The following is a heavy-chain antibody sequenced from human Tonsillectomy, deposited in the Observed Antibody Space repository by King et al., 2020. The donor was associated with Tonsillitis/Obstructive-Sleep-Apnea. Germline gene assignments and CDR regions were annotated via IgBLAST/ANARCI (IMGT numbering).Heavy chain of an antibody. Sequence: VQLVQSGAEVKKPGASVKVSCKASGYDFTDNHMNWVRQAPGQAPEWMGRISPKSGGTNYAQKFRGRVTMTRDTSISTAYMELTRLRSDDTAVYYCARESGRYGDRDALDIWGQGTLVTVSS. V-gene: IGHV1-2*06. CDR3: ARESGRYGDRDALDI. D-gene: IGHD1-26*01. CDR2: ISPKSGGT. CDR1: GYDFTDNH. J-gene: IGHJ3*02.